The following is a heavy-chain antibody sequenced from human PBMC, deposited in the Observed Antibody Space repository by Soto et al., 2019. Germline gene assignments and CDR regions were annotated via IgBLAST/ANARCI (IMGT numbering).Heavy chain of an antibody. CDR2: IYSSGST. V-gene: IGHV4-4*07. CDR1: GGSITGYH. D-gene: IGHD1-26*01. Sequence: LSLTCTVSGGSITGYHWSWIRQPAGEGLEWIGRIYSSGSTKYNPSLKSRVTMSVDTSKNQFSLNLISVTAADTAVYYCARSGGSFNLDFWGLGTMVTVSS. J-gene: IGHJ4*02. CDR3: ARSGGSFNLDF.